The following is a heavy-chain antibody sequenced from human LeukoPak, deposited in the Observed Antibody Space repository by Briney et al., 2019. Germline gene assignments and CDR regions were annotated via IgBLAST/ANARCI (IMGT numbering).Heavy chain of an antibody. J-gene: IGHJ5*02. Sequence: GGSLRLSCAAPGFTFSSYTMNWVRQAPGKGLEWVSSISSSSSYIYYADSVKGRFTISRDNAKNSLYLQMNSLRAEDTAVYYCAGLRMNWFDPWGQGTLVTVSS. CDR2: ISSSSSYI. CDR1: GFTFSSYT. CDR3: AGLRMNWFDP. D-gene: IGHD2-8*01. V-gene: IGHV3-21*01.